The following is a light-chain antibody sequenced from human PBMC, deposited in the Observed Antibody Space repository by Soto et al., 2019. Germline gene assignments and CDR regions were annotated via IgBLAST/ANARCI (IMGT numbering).Light chain of an antibody. CDR3: QQYNNWPPVT. V-gene: IGKV3-15*01. Sequence: EIVMTQYPATLSVSPGERATLSCRARQSVSSNLAWYQQKPGQAPRLLIYGASTRATGLPARFSGSGSGTEFTLTISSLQSEDFAVYYCQQYNNWPPVTFGQGTKVEIK. CDR2: GAS. CDR1: QSVSSN. J-gene: IGKJ1*01.